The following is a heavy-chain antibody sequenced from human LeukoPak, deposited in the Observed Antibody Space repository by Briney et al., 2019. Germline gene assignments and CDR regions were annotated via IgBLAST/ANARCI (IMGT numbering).Heavy chain of an antibody. Sequence: SETLPHLCTLSGVSMNSYQWSWIRQPPGKGLEWIGYIYYSGSTSGSTDYNPSLKSRVTISVDTSKNRFSLKLSSVCSADTAVYYCARGTLVGGLVWFGELFQGGFEPWG. CDR2: IYYSGSTSGST. V-gene: IGHV4-59*01. CDR3: ARGTLVGGLVWFGELFQGGFEP. J-gene: IGHJ5*02. CDR1: GVSMNSYQ. D-gene: IGHD3-10*01.